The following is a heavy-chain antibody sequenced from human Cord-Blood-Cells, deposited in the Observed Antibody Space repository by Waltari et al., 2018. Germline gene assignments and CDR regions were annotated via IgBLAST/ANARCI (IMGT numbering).Heavy chain of an antibody. J-gene: IGHJ6*03. CDR2: IYYSGST. CDR3: ARGSASDMDV. V-gene: IGHV4-39*01. CDR1: GGSISSRSYY. Sequence: QLQLQESGPGLVKPSEPLSLTCTVSGGSISSRSYYWGWIRQPPGKGLEWIGSIYYSGSTYYNPSLKSRVTISVDTSKNQFSLKLSSVTTADTAVYYCARGSASDMDVWGKGTTVTVSS.